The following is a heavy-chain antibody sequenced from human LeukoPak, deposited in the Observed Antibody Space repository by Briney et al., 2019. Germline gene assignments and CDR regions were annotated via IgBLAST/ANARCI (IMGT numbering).Heavy chain of an antibody. CDR1: GSTLSSYS. CDR3: STAKFDY. V-gene: IGHV3-48*01. CDR2: ISISGSTI. J-gene: IGHJ4*02. Sequence: PGGSLRLSCAASGSTLSSYSMNWVRQAPGKGLEWISHISISGSTIHYADSVKGRFTISRDSAKNSLYLQTNSLRAEDTAVYYCSTAKFDYWGQGTLLTVSS.